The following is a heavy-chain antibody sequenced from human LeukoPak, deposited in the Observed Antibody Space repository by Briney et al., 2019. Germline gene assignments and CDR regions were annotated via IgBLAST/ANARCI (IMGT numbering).Heavy chain of an antibody. CDR3: ARDGVVVVAATRIPVGWFDP. Sequence: ASVTVSCKASGYTFTGYYMHWVRQAPGQGLEWMGWINPNSGGTNYAQKFQGRVTMTRDTSISTAYLELSRLRSDDTAVYYCARDGVVVVAATRIPVGWFDPWGQGTLVTVSS. V-gene: IGHV1-2*02. CDR2: INPNSGGT. D-gene: IGHD2-15*01. CDR1: GYTFTGYY. J-gene: IGHJ5*02.